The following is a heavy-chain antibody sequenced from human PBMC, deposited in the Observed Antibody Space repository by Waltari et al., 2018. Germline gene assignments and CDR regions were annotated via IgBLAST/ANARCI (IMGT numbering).Heavy chain of an antibody. CDR3: ASTGIAAAAGY. CDR1: GGSISSSSYS. Sequence: QLQLQESGPGLVKPSETLSLTCTVSGGSISSSSYSWGWIRQPPGKGLEWIGSIYYSGSTYYNPSLKSRVTISVDTSKNQFSLKLSSVTAADTAVYYCASTGIAAAAGYWGQGTLVTVSS. J-gene: IGHJ4*02. V-gene: IGHV4-39*07. D-gene: IGHD6-13*01. CDR2: IYYSGST.